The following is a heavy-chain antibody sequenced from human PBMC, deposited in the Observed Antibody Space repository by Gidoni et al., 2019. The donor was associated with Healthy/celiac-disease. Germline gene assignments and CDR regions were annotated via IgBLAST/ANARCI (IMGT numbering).Heavy chain of an antibody. CDR1: GFIVSSNS. Sequence: EWKRGETGGGLGQPGGALTPSCAASGFIVSSNSRCWVRQAPGKGREGFAVIGRGGSTYSADSVKGRFTISRANSKNTLYLQMNSLRAEDTAVYYCASDFSGGYSTGYCAYWGQGTLVTVSS. CDR2: IGRGGST. D-gene: IGHD1-26*01. CDR3: ASDFSGGYSTGYCAY. J-gene: IGHJ4*02. V-gene: IGHV3-66*01.